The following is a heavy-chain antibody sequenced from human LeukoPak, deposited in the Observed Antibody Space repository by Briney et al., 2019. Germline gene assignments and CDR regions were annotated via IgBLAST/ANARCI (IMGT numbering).Heavy chain of an antibody. V-gene: IGHV3-23*01. CDR3: ANRYGDYPYYFDY. J-gene: IGHJ4*02. D-gene: IGHD4-17*01. CDR2: ISGSGSST. Sequence: GGSLRLSCAASGFTFSSYAMSWVRQAPGKGLEWVSAISGSGSSTYYADSVKGRFTISRDNSKNTLYLQMNSLRAEDTAVYYCANRYGDYPYYFDYWGQGTLVTVSS. CDR1: GFTFSSYA.